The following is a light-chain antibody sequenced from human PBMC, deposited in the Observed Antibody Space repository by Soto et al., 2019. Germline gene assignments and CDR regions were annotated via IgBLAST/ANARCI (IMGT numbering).Light chain of an antibody. V-gene: IGKV3-15*01. CDR3: QQYNNWPPWT. CDR2: HAS. J-gene: IGKJ1*01. CDR1: ESVSSSY. Sequence: EIVLTQSPATLSLSPGERATLSCRASESVSSSYLAWYQQKPGQAPRLLIYHASARATGIPARFSGSGSGTEFTLTISGLQSEDFAVYYCQQYNNWPPWTFGQGTKVDIK.